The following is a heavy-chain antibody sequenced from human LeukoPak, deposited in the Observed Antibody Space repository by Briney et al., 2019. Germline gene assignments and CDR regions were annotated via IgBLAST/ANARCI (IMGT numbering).Heavy chain of an antibody. Sequence: GESLKISCKGSGYSFTTYWIGWVRQMPGKGLEWMGIIYPGDSDTRYSPSFQGQVTISADKSISTAYLQWSSLKASDTAMYYCARLGYCGGGSCYLIDYWGQGTLVTVSS. CDR2: IYPGDSDT. V-gene: IGHV5-51*01. J-gene: IGHJ4*02. CDR1: GYSFTTYW. D-gene: IGHD2-15*01. CDR3: ARLGYCGGGSCYLIDY.